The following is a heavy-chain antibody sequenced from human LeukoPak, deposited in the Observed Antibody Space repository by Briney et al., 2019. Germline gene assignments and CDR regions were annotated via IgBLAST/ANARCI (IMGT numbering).Heavy chain of an antibody. CDR2: IKQDGSEK. Sequence: QPGGSLRLSCAASGFTFSSYWMSWVRQAPGKGLEWVANIKQDGSEKYYVDSVKGRFTISRDNAKDSLYLQMNSLRAEDTAVYYCAREGSRKGYNWNAGDYWGQGTLVTVSS. CDR1: GFTFSSYW. CDR3: AREGSRKGYNWNAGDY. J-gene: IGHJ4*02. D-gene: IGHD1-1*01. V-gene: IGHV3-7*01.